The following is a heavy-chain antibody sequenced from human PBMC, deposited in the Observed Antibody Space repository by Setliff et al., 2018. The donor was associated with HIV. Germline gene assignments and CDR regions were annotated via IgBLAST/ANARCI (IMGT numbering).Heavy chain of an antibody. D-gene: IGHD6-13*01. V-gene: IGHV4-4*07. CDR1: GDSSSSYY. J-gene: IGHJ4*02. CDR2: MYISGST. CDR3: ARGSRSHGGMFGY. Sequence: SETLFLTCTVSGDSSSSYYCNWIRQPAGKGLEWIGHMYISGSTNYNPSLKSRVTMSLDTSKNQFSLKLSSVTAADTAIYYCARGSRSHGGMFGYWGQGTLVTVSS.